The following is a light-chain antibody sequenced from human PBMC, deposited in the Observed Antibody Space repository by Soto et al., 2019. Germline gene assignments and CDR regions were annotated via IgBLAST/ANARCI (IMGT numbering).Light chain of an antibody. CDR2: GVF. CDR1: QNVHNS. V-gene: IGKV3-15*01. Sequence: EIVMTQSPATLSVSPGERATLSCRASQNVHNSLAWYQQKPGQAPRLLIYGVFARATGIPARFSGSGSGTEFTLTISSLQSEDFAVYYCQQYNDWPLTFGGGTKVEIK. J-gene: IGKJ4*01. CDR3: QQYNDWPLT.